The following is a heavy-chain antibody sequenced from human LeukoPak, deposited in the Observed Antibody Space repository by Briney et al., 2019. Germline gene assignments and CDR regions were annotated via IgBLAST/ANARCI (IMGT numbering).Heavy chain of an antibody. V-gene: IGHV1-46*04. CDR2: INPSSGST. CDR1: GYTFTSYY. Sequence: ASVKVSCKASGYTFTSYYMHWVRQAPGQGLEWMGIINPSSGSTTYAQKLQGRVTMTRDASTSTVYMELSSLRSEDTAVYYCARCYYGSGSCCDYWGQGTLVTVSS. J-gene: IGHJ4*02. D-gene: IGHD3-10*01. CDR3: ARCYYGSGSCCDY.